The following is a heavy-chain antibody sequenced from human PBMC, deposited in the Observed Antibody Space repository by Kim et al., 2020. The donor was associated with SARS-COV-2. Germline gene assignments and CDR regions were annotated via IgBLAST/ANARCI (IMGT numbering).Heavy chain of an antibody. V-gene: IGHV4-34*01. D-gene: IGHD5-12*01. J-gene: IGHJ5*01. Sequence: SETLSLTCAVYGGSFSGYYWSWIRQPPGKGLEWIGEINHSGSTNYNPSLKSRVTISVDTSKNQFSLKLSSVTAADTAVYYCARSQIPKWLRFGWFDSWG. CDR2: INHSGST. CDR3: ARSQIPKWLRFGWFDS. CDR1: GGSFSGYY.